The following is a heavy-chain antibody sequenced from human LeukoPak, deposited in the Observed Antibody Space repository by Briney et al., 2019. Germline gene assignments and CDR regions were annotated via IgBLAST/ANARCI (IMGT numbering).Heavy chain of an antibody. Sequence: SEALSLTCTVSGGSISSYYWSWIRQPPGKGLEWIGEIYHSGSTNYNPSLKSRVTISVDKSKNQFSLKLSSVTAADTAVYYCARFVVVPAARQASFDYWGQGTLVTVSS. J-gene: IGHJ4*02. CDR1: GGSISSYY. CDR3: ARFVVVPAARQASFDY. D-gene: IGHD2-2*01. CDR2: IYHSGST. V-gene: IGHV4-59*12.